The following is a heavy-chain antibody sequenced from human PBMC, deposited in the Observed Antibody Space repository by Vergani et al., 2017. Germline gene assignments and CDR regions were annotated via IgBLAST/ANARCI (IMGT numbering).Heavy chain of an antibody. CDR2: ISYDGSNK. Sequence: QVQLVESGGGVVQPGRSLRLSCAASGFTFSSYGMHWVRQAPGKGLEWVAVISYDGSNKYYPDSVKGRFTISRDNSKNTLYLQMNSLRAEDTAVYYCARDRLYGSGSCLDYWGQGTLVTVSS. J-gene: IGHJ4*02. V-gene: IGHV3-30-3*01. CDR3: ARDRLYGSGSCLDY. CDR1: GFTFSSYG. D-gene: IGHD3-10*01.